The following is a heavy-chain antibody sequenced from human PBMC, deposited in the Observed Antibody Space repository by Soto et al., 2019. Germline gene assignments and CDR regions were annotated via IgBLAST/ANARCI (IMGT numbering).Heavy chain of an antibody. CDR3: ARVGTGSSSPLDI. D-gene: IGHD3-9*01. V-gene: IGHV3-21*01. CDR2: ITSASDYI. CDR1: GFMFTRST. Sequence: GGSLSLSCVASGFMFTRSTMNWVRQAPGKWLEWVSSITSASDYIFYADSVKGRFTISRDNAKNSLYLQMNSLRAEDTAVYYCARVGTGSSSPLDIWGQGXMLTV. J-gene: IGHJ3*02.